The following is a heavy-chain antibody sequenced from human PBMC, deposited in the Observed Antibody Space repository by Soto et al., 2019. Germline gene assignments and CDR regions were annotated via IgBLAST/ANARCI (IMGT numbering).Heavy chain of an antibody. D-gene: IGHD3-3*01. CDR2: FDPEDGET. CDR3: ASLTTFGVVTLGPYYYYGMDV. V-gene: IGHV1-24*01. J-gene: IGHJ6*02. Sequence: ASVKVSCKVSGYTLTELSMHWVRQAPGKGLEWMGGFDPEDGETIYAQKLQGRVTMTEDTSTDTAYMELSSLRSEDTAVYYCASLTTFGVVTLGPYYYYGMDVWGQGTTVTVSS. CDR1: GYTLTELS.